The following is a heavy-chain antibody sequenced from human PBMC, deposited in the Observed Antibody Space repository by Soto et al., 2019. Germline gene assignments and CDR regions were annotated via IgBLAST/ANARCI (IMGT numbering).Heavy chain of an antibody. V-gene: IGHV3-33*01. Sequence: GGSLRLSCAASGFTFSSYGMHWVRQAPGKGLEWVAVIWYDGSNKYYADSVKGRFTISRDNSKNTLYLQMNSLRAEDTAVYYCARDNEQWPYYYYGMDVWGQGTTVTVSS. CDR3: ARDNEQWPYYYYGMDV. J-gene: IGHJ6*02. CDR2: IWYDGSNK. CDR1: GFTFSSYG. D-gene: IGHD6-19*01.